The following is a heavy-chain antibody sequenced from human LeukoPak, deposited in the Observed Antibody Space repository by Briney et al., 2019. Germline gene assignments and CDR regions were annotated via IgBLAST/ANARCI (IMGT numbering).Heavy chain of an antibody. J-gene: IGHJ4*02. D-gene: IGHD3-10*01. CDR3: ARDTITMVRGARSFDY. V-gene: IGHV3-48*03. Sequence: GGSLRLSCATPGFTFSSYEMNWVRQAPGKGLEWVSYISSSGSTIYYADSVKGRFTISRDNAKNSLYLQMNSLRAEDTAVYYCARDTITMVRGARSFDYWGQGTLVTVSS. CDR1: GFTFSSYE. CDR2: ISSSGSTI.